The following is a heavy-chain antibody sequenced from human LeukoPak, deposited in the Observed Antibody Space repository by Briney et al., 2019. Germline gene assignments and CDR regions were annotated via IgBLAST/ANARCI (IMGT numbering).Heavy chain of an antibody. Sequence: GPPRLSCAASGFTFSSYEMNWVRQAPGKGLEWVSYISSSGSTIYYADSVKGRFTISRDNAKNSLYLQMNSLRAEDTAVYYCARDREDTAMVTRGYFDYWGQGTLVTVSS. CDR1: GFTFSSYE. J-gene: IGHJ4*02. D-gene: IGHD5-18*01. CDR2: ISSSGSTI. V-gene: IGHV3-48*03. CDR3: ARDREDTAMVTRGYFDY.